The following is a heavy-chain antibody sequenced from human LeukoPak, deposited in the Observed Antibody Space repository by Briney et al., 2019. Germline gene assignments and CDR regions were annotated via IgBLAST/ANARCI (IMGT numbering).Heavy chain of an antibody. Sequence: HPGGSLRLSCAASGFTFSSYAMSWVRQAPGKGLEWVSAISGSGGSTYYADSVKGRFTISRDNSKNTLYLQMNSLRAEDTAVYYCAKGFALLWFGGMDVWGQGTTVTVSS. V-gene: IGHV3-23*01. D-gene: IGHD3-10*01. CDR3: AKGFALLWFGGMDV. J-gene: IGHJ6*02. CDR1: GFTFSSYA. CDR2: ISGSGGST.